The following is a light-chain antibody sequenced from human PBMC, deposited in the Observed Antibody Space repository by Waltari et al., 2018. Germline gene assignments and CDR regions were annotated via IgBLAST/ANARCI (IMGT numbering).Light chain of an antibody. CDR1: QAISSW. Sequence: DIQMTQSPSSVSASVGDRVTITCRASQAISSWLAWYQQKPGKAPKLLIYAASSLQSGVPSRFSGSGFGTDFTLTISSLQAEDVAVYYCQHYYNTPWTFGQGTKVEIK. J-gene: IGKJ1*01. CDR3: QHYYNTPWT. CDR2: AAS. V-gene: IGKV1-12*01.